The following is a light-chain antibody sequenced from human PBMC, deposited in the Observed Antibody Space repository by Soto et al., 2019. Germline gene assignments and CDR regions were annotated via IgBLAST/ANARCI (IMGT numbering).Light chain of an antibody. Sequence: QSVLTQPASVSGSPGQSITISCTGTDSDVGGYNYVSWYQQHPGKAPKLMIYEVINRPSGVSNRFSGSKSANTASLTISGLQAEDEAAYYCSSYTSSRTLVFGGGTKVTVL. CDR3: SSYTSSRTLV. CDR2: EVI. J-gene: IGLJ3*02. CDR1: DSDVGGYNY. V-gene: IGLV2-14*03.